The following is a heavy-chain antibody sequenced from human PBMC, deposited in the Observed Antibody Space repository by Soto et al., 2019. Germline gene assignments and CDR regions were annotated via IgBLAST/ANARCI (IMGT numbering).Heavy chain of an antibody. CDR1: GFTFSSYG. V-gene: IGHV3-30*18. CDR2: ISYDGSNK. D-gene: IGHD5-12*01. J-gene: IGHJ4*02. CDR3: AKDDGYNYY. Sequence: QVQLVESGGGVVQPGRSLRLSCAASGFTFSSYGMHWVRQAPGKGLEWVAVISYDGSNKYYADSVKGRFTISRDNSKNTLYLQMNSLRAEDTAVYYCAKDDGYNYYWGQGTLVTVSS.